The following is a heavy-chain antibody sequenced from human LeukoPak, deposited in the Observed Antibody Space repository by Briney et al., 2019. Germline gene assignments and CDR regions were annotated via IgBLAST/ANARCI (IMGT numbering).Heavy chain of an antibody. Sequence: ASVKVSCKASGGTFSSYAISWVRQAPGQGLEWMGGIIPIFGTANYAQEFQGRVTITADESTSTAYMELSSLRSEDTAVYYCARDPATFYGGNSFRAFDIWGQGTMVTVSS. D-gene: IGHD4-23*01. J-gene: IGHJ3*02. V-gene: IGHV1-69*13. CDR3: ARDPATFYGGNSFRAFDI. CDR2: IIPIFGTA. CDR1: GGTFSSYA.